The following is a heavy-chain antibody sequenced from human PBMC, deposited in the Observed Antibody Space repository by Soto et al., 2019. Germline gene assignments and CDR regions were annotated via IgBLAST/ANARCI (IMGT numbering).Heavy chain of an antibody. V-gene: IGHV1-69*01. CDR2: IIPIPGTA. J-gene: IGHJ6*02. CDR3: ARSQGSSTSLEIYYYYYSGMDV. D-gene: IGHD2-2*01. Sequence: QVQLVQSGAEVKKPGSSVKVSCKASGGTFGSYAISWVRQAPGQGLEWMGGIIPIPGTANYAQKFQGRVTIAADESTSTAYMELSSLRSEDTGVYYCARSQGSSTSLEIYYYYYSGMDVWGQGTTVTVSS. CDR1: GGTFGSYA.